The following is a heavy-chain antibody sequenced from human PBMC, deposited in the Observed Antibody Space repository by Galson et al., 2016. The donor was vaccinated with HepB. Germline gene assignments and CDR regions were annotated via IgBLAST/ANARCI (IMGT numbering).Heavy chain of an antibody. D-gene: IGHD3-3*01. CDR2: INNDGDST. V-gene: IGHV3-23*01. J-gene: IGHJ5*02. Sequence: SLRLSCAASGFTFTTYAMTWVRQVPGKALEWVSAINNDGDSTWYADSVKGRFTISRDNSKNMLYLHMNRLSADDTAVYYCVKDLATAPRGIFCWFDPWGPGTLVTVSS. CDR1: GFTFTTYA. CDR3: VKDLATAPRGIFCWFDP.